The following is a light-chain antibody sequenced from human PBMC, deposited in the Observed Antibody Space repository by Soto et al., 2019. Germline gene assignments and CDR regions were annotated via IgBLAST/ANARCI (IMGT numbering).Light chain of an antibody. CDR3: AAWDDSLRVV. CDR2: RNN. J-gene: IGLJ2*01. CDR1: SSNIGSNY. V-gene: IGLV1-47*01. Sequence: QAVVTQPPSASGTPGQRVTISCSGSSSNIGSNYVYWYQQLPGTAPKLLIYRNNQRPSGVPDRFSGSKSGTSASLAISGLRSEDEADYYCAAWDDSLRVVFGGGTKLTGL.